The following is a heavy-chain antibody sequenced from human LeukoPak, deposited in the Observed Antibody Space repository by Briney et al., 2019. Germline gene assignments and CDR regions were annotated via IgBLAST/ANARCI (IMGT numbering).Heavy chain of an antibody. J-gene: IGHJ3*01. CDR1: GGSISSYY. Sequence: SETLSLTCTVSGGSISSYYWSWIRQPPGKGLEWIGYISYIGSTNYNPSLKSRVTISIDTSKNEVSLMLTSVTAADTAVYYCASDSISMNAFDAWGQGTMVTVSS. CDR3: ASDSISMNAFDA. D-gene: IGHD3-22*01. V-gene: IGHV4-59*01. CDR2: ISYIGST.